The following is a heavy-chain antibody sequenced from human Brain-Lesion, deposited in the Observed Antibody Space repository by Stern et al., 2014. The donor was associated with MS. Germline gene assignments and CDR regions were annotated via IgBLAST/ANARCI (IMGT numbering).Heavy chain of an antibody. CDR2: IFNSGST. CDR1: GGSISSGGYY. V-gene: IGHV4-61*02. J-gene: IGHJ6*02. D-gene: IGHD2-2*01. Sequence: QVQLVQSGPGLVKPSQTLSLSCTVSGGSISSGGYYWSWIRQPAGKGLEWIGRIFNSGSTSYNPPLKSRVTISIDTYKNQFSLRLNSMTAADTAVYYCARGRVVPGFQYYATDVWGQGTTVIVSS. CDR3: ARGRVVPGFQYYATDV.